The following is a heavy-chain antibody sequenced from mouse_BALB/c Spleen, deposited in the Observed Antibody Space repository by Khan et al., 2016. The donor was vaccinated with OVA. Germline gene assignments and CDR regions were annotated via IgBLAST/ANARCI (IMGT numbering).Heavy chain of an antibody. CDR1: GFSLNNYS. J-gene: IGHJ3*01. V-gene: IGHV2-2*02. CDR2: IWSAGST. D-gene: IGHD2-4*01. Sequence: VQLQESGPGLVQPSQSLSITCTVSGFSLNNYSVHWVRQSPGKGLEWLGVIWSAGSTDYNAAFISRMTISKDNSRNQIFFRMNSLQPNDTAIYYGARRGYDYGRGALFAYWGQGTLVTVSA. CDR3: ARRGYDYGRGALFAY.